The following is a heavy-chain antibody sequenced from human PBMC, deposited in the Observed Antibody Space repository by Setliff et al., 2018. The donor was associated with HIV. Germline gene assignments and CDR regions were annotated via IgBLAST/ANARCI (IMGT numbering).Heavy chain of an antibody. D-gene: IGHD5-12*01. Sequence: PGGSLRLSCVASGFRFSTYGMHWVRQAPGKGLEWVANIKQDGSEKYYVDSVKGRFTISRDNAKYSLYLQMDSLRAEDTAVYYCARDFMATTNGFDYWGQGTLVTVSS. CDR3: ARDFMATTNGFDY. CDR1: GFRFSTYG. CDR2: IKQDGSEK. V-gene: IGHV3-7*01. J-gene: IGHJ4*02.